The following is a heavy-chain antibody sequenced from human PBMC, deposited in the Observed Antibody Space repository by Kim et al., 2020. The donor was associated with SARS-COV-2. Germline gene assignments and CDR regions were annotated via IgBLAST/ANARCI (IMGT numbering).Heavy chain of an antibody. J-gene: IGHJ3*02. D-gene: IGHD6-13*01. CDR3: ARGIPAAGSHAFDI. V-gene: IGHV1-3*01. Sequence: SQKFQGRVTMTRDTSATTVYLELSSLRSEDTAVYYCARGIPAAGSHAFDIWGQGTMVTVSS.